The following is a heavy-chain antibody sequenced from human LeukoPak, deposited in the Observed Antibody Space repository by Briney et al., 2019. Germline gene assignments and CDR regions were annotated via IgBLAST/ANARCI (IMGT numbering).Heavy chain of an antibody. Sequence: SETLSLTCTVSGGFLSSYYWSWIRQPAGKGLEWIGRVYTTGNTNYNPSLQSRVTMSVDTSKNQFSLRLYSVSAADTAVYYCARGGYSTGWSFFDYWGQGPLVTVSS. J-gene: IGHJ4*02. CDR3: ARGGYSTGWSFFDY. D-gene: IGHD6-19*01. V-gene: IGHV4-4*07. CDR2: VYTTGNT. CDR1: GGFLSSYY.